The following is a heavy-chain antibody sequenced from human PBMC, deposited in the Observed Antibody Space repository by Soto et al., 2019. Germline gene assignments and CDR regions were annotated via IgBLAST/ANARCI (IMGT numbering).Heavy chain of an antibody. CDR2: IYYSGST. Sequence: SETLSLTCTVSGGSISSYYWSWIRQPPGKGLEWIGYIYYSGSTNYNPSLKSRVTISVDTSKNQFSLKPSSVTAADTAVYYCARRVGPAAKGWFDPWGQGTLVTVSS. CDR3: ARRVGPAAKGWFDP. D-gene: IGHD2-2*01. V-gene: IGHV4-59*01. J-gene: IGHJ5*02. CDR1: GGSISSYY.